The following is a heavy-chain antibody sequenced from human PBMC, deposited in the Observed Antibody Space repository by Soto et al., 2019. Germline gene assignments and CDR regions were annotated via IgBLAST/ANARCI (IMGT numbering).Heavy chain of an antibody. Sequence: QLQLQESAPGLVKPSETLSPTSPAPGAPIRSSTSSWGWVRQPPGKGLEWIASIYDGGSSHYHPSLKSRVTISVDTSKNQFSLKLSSMTAADTAVYYCARHSSGSRHPGFDYWGQGTLVTVSS. CDR3: ARHSSGSRHPGFDY. CDR1: GAPIRSSTSS. J-gene: IGHJ4*02. V-gene: IGHV4-39*01. CDR2: IYDGGSS. D-gene: IGHD1-26*01.